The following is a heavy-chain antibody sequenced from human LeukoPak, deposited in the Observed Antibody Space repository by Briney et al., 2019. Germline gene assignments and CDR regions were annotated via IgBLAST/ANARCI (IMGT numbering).Heavy chain of an antibody. D-gene: IGHD3-16*01. J-gene: IGHJ4*02. CDR1: GFTFSSYS. CDR2: ISSSSSYI. CDR3: ARDLSPVWGGFDY. V-gene: IGHV3-21*01. Sequence: GGSLRLSCAASGFTFSSYSMNWVRQAPGKGLEWVSSISSSSSYIYYADSVKGRFTISRDNAKNSLYLQMNSLRAEDTAVYYCARDLSPVWGGFDYWGQGTLVTVSS.